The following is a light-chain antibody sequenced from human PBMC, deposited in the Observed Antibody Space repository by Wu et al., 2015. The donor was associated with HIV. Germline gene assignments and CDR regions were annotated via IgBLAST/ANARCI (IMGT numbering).Light chain of an antibody. CDR1: QSISGW. CDR2: RTS. Sequence: DIQMTQSPSTLSASVGDSVTITCRASQSISGWLAWYQHKPGKAPNLLMSRTSTLESGVPSRFSGSGSGTEFTLTISSLQPDDFATYYCQYYNTHSPEGTFGRRDQGG. V-gene: IGKV1-5*03. J-gene: IGKJ1*01. CDR3: QYYNTHSPEGT.